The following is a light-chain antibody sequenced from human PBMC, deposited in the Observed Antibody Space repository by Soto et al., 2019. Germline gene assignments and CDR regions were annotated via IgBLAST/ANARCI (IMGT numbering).Light chain of an antibody. CDR1: RDVGSD. J-gene: IGKJ1*01. Sequence: TQMTQSPLSLSASVGEKIIITCRASRDVGSDVSWYQQKPGQAPKLVIYAASNLYTGVPSRFSGRRSGTDFTLTISSLQPEDFASYYGQQDYGASGTFGQGPKVEIE. CDR3: QQDYGASGT. CDR2: AAS. V-gene: IGKV1-6*01.